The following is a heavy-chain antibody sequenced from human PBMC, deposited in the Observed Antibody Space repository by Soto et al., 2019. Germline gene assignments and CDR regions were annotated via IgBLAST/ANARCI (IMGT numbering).Heavy chain of an antibody. V-gene: IGHV2-5*02. CDR3: AHRVLRTVFGLVTTTAIYFDF. CDR2: IYWDDDK. J-gene: IGHJ4*02. D-gene: IGHD3-3*01. CDR1: GFSLTTSGVG. Sequence: QITLNESGPTVVRPTETLTLTCRVSGFSLTTSGVGVGWIRQSPVKAPEWLALIYWDDDKRYSASLKSRLTITKDTSKNQVVLTVSDLDPTDTATYYCAHRVLRTVFGLVTTTAIYFDFWGQVTPVAVSS.